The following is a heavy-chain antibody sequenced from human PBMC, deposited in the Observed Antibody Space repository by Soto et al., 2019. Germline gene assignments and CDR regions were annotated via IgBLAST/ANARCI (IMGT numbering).Heavy chain of an antibody. CDR2: TYHRSKWYK. D-gene: IGHD6-19*01. J-gene: IGHJ6*02. CDR3: ARGRYSSGWYSHYYYGMDV. V-gene: IGHV6-1*01. CDR1: GDSVSSNSAA. Sequence: QTLSLTCAISGDSVSSNSAAWNLIRQSPSRGLEWLGKTYHRSKWYKDYAVSVKSRISINPYTARNQFSLQLNSVTPEDTAVYYCARGRYSSGWYSHYYYGMDVWAKGPRSPSP.